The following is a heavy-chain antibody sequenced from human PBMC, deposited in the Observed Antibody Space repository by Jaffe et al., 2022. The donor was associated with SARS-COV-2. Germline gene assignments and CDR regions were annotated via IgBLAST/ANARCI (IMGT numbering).Heavy chain of an antibody. CDR3: ARRPWGDYSNPLGMDV. V-gene: IGHV5-10-1*03. CDR1: GYSFTSYW. CDR2: IDPSDSYT. D-gene: IGHD4-4*01. J-gene: IGHJ6*02. Sequence: EVQLVQSGAEVKKPGESLRISCKGSGYSFTSYWISWVRQMPGKGLEWMGRIDPSDSYTNYSPSFQGHVTISADKSISTAYLQWSSLKASDTAMYYCARRPWGDYSNPLGMDVWGQGTTVTVSS.